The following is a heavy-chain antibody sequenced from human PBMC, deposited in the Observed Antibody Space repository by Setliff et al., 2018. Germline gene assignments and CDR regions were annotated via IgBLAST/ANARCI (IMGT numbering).Heavy chain of an antibody. CDR2: ISTSGNT. Sequence: LSLTCAVYGDSFSDYYWSWIRQPAGKGLEWIGRISTSGNTNYDPSLKSRVTVSLDTSKNQFSLKLTSMTAADTAVYYCARDQWVRSPPLYFSYSMDVWGQGTTVTV. CDR1: GDSFSDYY. D-gene: IGHD5-12*01. CDR3: ARDQWVRSPPLYFSYSMDV. V-gene: IGHV4-59*10. J-gene: IGHJ6*02.